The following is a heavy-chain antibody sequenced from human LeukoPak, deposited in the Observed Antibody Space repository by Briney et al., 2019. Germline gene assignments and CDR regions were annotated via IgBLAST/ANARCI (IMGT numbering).Heavy chain of an antibody. D-gene: IGHD3-3*01. Sequence: PSETLSLTCTVSGGSISSSSFYWGWIRQPPGKGLEWIGTIYYSGSTYYNASLKSRVTISVDTSKKQFSLKLSSVTAADTAVYYCARGAYDFWSGSAIAVDYWGQGTLVTVSS. J-gene: IGHJ4*02. CDR2: IYYSGST. V-gene: IGHV4-39*01. CDR1: GGSISSSSFY. CDR3: ARGAYDFWSGSAIAVDY.